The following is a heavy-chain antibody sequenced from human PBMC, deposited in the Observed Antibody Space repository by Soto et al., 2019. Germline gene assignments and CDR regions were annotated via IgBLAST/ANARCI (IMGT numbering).Heavy chain of an antibody. CDR3: ARDQGYSHY. D-gene: IGHD5-18*01. J-gene: IGHJ4*02. V-gene: IGHV3-66*01. Sequence: PVGSLSLSCAASGFTVSSNYMSWVRQAPGKGLEWVSVIYSGGSTYYADSVKGRFTISRDNSKNTLYLQMNSLRAEDTAVYYCARDQGYSHYWGQGTLVTVSS. CDR2: IYSGGST. CDR1: GFTVSSNY.